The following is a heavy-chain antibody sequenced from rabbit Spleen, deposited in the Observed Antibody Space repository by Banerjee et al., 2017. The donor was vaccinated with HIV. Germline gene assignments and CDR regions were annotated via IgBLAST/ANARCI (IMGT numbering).Heavy chain of an antibody. CDR2: IYNINGRT. V-gene: IGHV1S40*01. CDR3: ARSAVYFGGGYADL. Sequence: QSLEESGGDLVKPGASLTLTCTASGFDFSSSYYMCWVRQAPGKGLEWIACIYNINGRTYYASWAKGRFTVSKTSSTTVTLQMTSLTDADTATYFCARSAVYFGGGYADLWGQGTLVTVS. D-gene: IGHD6-1*01. J-gene: IGHJ3*01. CDR1: GFDFSSSYY.